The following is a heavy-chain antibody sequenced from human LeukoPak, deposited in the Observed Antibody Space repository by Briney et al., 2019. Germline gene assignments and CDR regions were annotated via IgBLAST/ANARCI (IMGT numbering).Heavy chain of an antibody. Sequence: GGSLRLSCAASGFTFSSYAMHWVCQAPGKGLEWVAVISYDGSNKYYADSVKGRFTISRDNSKNTLYLQMNSLRAEDTAVYYCARGDNVATIHNWFDPWGQGTLVTVSS. V-gene: IGHV3-30*04. CDR2: ISYDGSNK. D-gene: IGHD5-24*01. J-gene: IGHJ5*02. CDR3: ARGDNVATIHNWFDP. CDR1: GFTFSSYA.